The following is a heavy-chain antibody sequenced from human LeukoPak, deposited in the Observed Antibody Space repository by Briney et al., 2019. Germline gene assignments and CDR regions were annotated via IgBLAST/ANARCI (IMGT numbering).Heavy chain of an antibody. CDR1: GGSISSYY. CDR3: ARSGYCSSTSCQVDDY. V-gene: IGHV4-4*07. CDR2: IYISGST. Sequence: SETLSLTCTVSGGSISSYYWSWIRQPAGKGLEWIGRIYISGSTNYNPSLKSRVTMSVDTSKNQFSLKLSPVTAADTAVYYCARSGYCSSTSCQVDDYWGQGTPVTVSS. J-gene: IGHJ4*02. D-gene: IGHD2-2*01.